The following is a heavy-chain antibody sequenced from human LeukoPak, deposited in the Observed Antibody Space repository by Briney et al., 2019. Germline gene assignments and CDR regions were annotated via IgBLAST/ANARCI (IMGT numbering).Heavy chain of an antibody. J-gene: IGHJ4*02. Sequence: SETLSLTCKVSGGSISGYYWSWIRQPAGKGLEWIGRLDSSGSTNYNCSLKSRVTMSIDRSQFSLRLTSVTAADTAIYYCARGTSCGSKCFFDYWGQGILVTVSS. D-gene: IGHD2-21*01. CDR1: GGSISGYY. CDR2: LDSSGST. V-gene: IGHV4-4*07. CDR3: ARGTSCGSKCFFDY.